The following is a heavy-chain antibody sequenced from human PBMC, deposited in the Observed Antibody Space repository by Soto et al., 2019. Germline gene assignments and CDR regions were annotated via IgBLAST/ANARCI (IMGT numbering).Heavy chain of an antibody. CDR1: GGTFSSYT. J-gene: IGHJ4*02. CDR3: ARGVDYYDSSGIYYFDY. V-gene: IGHV1-69*02. CDR2: IIPILGIA. D-gene: IGHD3-22*01. Sequence: QVQLVQSGAEVKKPGSSVKVSCKASGGTFSSYTISWVRQAPGQGLEWMGRIIPILGIANYAQKFQGRVPINADKSTSISYMELSSLRSEDTAVYYCARGVDYYDSSGIYYFDYWGQGTLVTVSS.